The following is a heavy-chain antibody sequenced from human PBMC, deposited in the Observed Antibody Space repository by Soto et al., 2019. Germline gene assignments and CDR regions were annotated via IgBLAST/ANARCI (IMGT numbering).Heavy chain of an antibody. CDR2: IKSKANNDAT. J-gene: IGHJ4*02. V-gene: IGHV3-73*02. CDR3: ITGWPKYFDY. Sequence: EVQPVASGGGLVQPGGSLKLSCAASGFTLSGATMLWVRQASGTGLEWVGHIKSKANNDATAYGASVKGRFTVSRDDSKNTAYLQMNSLKTEDTAVYYCITGWPKYFDYWGQGSLVTVSS. CDR1: GFTLSGAT. D-gene: IGHD6-19*01.